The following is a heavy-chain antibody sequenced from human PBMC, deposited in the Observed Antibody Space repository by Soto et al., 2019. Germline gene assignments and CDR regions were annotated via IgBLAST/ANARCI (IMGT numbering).Heavy chain of an antibody. CDR1: GGSISSYY. CDR3: ARYSGRYSYNWFDP. D-gene: IGHD1-26*01. V-gene: IGHV4-59*01. CDR2: IYYSGTT. Sequence: SETLSLTCTVSGGSISSYYWSWIRQPPGKGLEWIGYIYYSGTTNYNPSLKSRVTISVDTSKNQFSLKLSSVTAEDTAVYYCARYSGRYSYNWFDPWGQGTLVTVSS. J-gene: IGHJ5*02.